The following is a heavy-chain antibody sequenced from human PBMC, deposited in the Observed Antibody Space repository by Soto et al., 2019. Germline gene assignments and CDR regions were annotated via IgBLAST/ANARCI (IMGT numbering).Heavy chain of an antibody. CDR2: ISSSGSTI. J-gene: IGHJ3*02. CDR1: GFTFSDYY. CDR3: ARDKWYCSSTSCPWAFDI. V-gene: IGHV3-11*01. Sequence: GGSLRLSCAASGFTFSDYYMSWIRQAPGKGLEWVSYISSSGSTIYYADSVKGRFTISRDNAKNSLYLQMNSLRAEDTAVYYCARDKWYCSSTSCPWAFDIWGQGTMVTVSS. D-gene: IGHD2-2*01.